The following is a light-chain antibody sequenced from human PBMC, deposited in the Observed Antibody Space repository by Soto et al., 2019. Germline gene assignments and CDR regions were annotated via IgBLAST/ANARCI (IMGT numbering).Light chain of an antibody. V-gene: IGKV4-1*01. CDR3: KHYYTSWT. Sequence: DIVMTQSPDSLAVSLGERATINCKSIQNNGNYLAWYQHKAGQPPKLLIDWASTRASGVPDRFTGSGSGRDFTLNISSLQAEDVAVYYCKHYYTSWTFGQGTQVEIK. J-gene: IGKJ1*01. CDR1: QNNGNY. CDR2: WAS.